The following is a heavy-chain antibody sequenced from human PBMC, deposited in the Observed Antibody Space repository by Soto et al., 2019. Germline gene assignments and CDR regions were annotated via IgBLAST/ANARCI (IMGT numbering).Heavy chain of an antibody. J-gene: IGHJ6*02. CDR1: GFTFDDYT. Sequence: GSLLLSCAASGFTFDDYTMHWVRQAPGKGLEWVSLISWDGGSTYYADSVKGRFTISGDNSKNSLYLQMNSLRTEDTALYYCEKNDLGVVKSCGMDVWGQGTTVTVYS. CDR2: ISWDGGST. D-gene: IGHD3-3*01. CDR3: EKNDLGVVKSCGMDV. V-gene: IGHV3-43*01.